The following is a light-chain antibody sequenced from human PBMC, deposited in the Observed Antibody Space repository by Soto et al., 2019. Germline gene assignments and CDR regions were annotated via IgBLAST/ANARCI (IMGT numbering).Light chain of an antibody. CDR1: QSVNSY. Sequence: EIVLTQSPATLSLSPGERATLSCRASQSVNSYLAWYQQKPGQAPRLLIDDASNRATGIPGRFSGSGSETDFTLTISSLEPEDFAVYYCQQRSNWPYTFGQGNKLEIK. J-gene: IGKJ2*01. V-gene: IGKV3-11*01. CDR2: DAS. CDR3: QQRSNWPYT.